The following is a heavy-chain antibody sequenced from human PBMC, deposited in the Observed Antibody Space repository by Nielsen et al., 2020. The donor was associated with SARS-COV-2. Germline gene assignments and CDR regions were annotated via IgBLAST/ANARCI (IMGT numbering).Heavy chain of an antibody. CDR1: SGFFINYA. Sequence: ASVQIFCKASSGFFINYAVIWVRQAPGQGLEWMGVISPGSGSTKYAQRFQGRVTMTKDTSTSTVYMELSSLRSKDTAVYFCARDPGSRDNWGWFDPWGQGTLVTVSA. D-gene: IGHD1-1*01. CDR2: ISPGSGST. CDR3: ARDPGSRDNWGWFDP. J-gene: IGHJ5*02. V-gene: IGHV1-46*01.